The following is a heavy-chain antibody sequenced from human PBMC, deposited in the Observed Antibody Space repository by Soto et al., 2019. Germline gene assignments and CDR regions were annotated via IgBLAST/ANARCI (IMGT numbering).Heavy chain of an antibody. V-gene: IGHV3-74*01. CDR3: ARSQWLVPFDY. CDR1: GFTFSNYW. D-gene: IGHD6-19*01. J-gene: IGHJ4*02. Sequence: GGSLRLSCAASGFTFSNYWMHWVRQAPGKGLVWVSHISTDGSSTNYADSVKGRFTISRDNAKNTLYLQMNSLGAEDTAVYYCARSQWLVPFDYWGQGTQVTVSS. CDR2: ISTDGSST.